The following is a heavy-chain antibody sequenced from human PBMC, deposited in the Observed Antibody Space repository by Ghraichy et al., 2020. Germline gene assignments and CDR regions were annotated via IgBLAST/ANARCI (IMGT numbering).Heavy chain of an antibody. CDR3: ARACREDSMVREVGAFDI. Sequence: GGSLRLSCAASGFTFSSYDMHWVRQATGKGLEWVSAIGTAGDTYYPGSVKGRFTISRENAKNSLYLQMNSLRAGDTAVYYCARACREDSMVREVGAFDIWGQGTMVIVSS. CDR2: IGTAGDT. J-gene: IGHJ3*02. V-gene: IGHV3-13*04. D-gene: IGHD3-10*01. CDR1: GFTFSSYD.